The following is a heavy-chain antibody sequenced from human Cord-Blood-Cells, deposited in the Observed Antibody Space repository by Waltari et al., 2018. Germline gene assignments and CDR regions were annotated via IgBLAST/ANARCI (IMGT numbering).Heavy chain of an antibody. CDR2: INHSGST. V-gene: IGHV4-34*01. D-gene: IGHD6-19*01. Sequence: QVQLQQWGAGLLKPSETLSLTCAVYGGSFSGYYWSWIRQPPGKGLEWIGEINHSGSTNYNPSLKSRVTISVDTSKNQFSLKLSSVTAADTAVYYCARDASIAVAGTYYWFDPWGQGTLVTVSS. CDR3: ARDASIAVAGTYYWFDP. CDR1: GGSFSGYY. J-gene: IGHJ5*02.